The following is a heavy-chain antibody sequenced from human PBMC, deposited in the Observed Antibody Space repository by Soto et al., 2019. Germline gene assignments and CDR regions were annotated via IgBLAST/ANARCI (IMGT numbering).Heavy chain of an antibody. D-gene: IGHD3-10*01. CDR2: ISYDGSNK. Sequence: QVQVVESGGGVVQPGRSLRLSCAASGFTFSSYGMHWVRQAPGKGLEWVAIISYDGSNKYYADSVKGRCTISRDNSKNTLYLQMNSLRAEDTAVYYCAKDLKWSTMVRGVSRSYGMDVWGQGTTVTVSS. CDR1: GFTFSSYG. CDR3: AKDLKWSTMVRGVSRSYGMDV. V-gene: IGHV3-30*18. J-gene: IGHJ6*02.